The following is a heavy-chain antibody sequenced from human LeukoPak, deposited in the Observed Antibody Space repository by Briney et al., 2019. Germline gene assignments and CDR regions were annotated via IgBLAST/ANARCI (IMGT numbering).Heavy chain of an antibody. CDR2: IYHSGST. D-gene: IGHD6-6*01. CDR3: ARGGIAARPRYYYYYMDV. V-gene: IGHV4-4*02. Sequence: SETLSLTCAVSGGSISSSNWWSWVRQPPGKGLEWIGEIYHSGSTNYNPSLKSRVTISVDKSKNQFSLKLSSVTPEDTAVYYCARGGIAARPRYYYYYMDVWGKGTTVTVSS. J-gene: IGHJ6*03. CDR1: GGSISSSNW.